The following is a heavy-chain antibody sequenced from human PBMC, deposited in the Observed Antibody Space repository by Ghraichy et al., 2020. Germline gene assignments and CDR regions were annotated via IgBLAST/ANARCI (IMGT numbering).Heavy chain of an antibody. V-gene: IGHV6-1*01. CDR1: GDSVSSNSTA. CDR2: TYYRSKWYT. D-gene: IGHD6-13*01. CDR3: ASALGGPAAAWYFDL. Sequence: SQTLSLTCAISGDSVSSNSTAWNWIRQSPSRGLEWLRRTYYRSKWYTDYAVSVKSRITINPDTSKNQFSLQLNSVTPEDTAVYYCASALGGPAAAWYFDLWGRGTLVTVSS. J-gene: IGHJ2*01.